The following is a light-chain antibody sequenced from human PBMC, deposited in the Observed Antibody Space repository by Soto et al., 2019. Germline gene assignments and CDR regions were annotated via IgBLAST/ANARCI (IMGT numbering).Light chain of an antibody. J-gene: IGLJ1*01. CDR2: DVS. CDR3: SSYTSSSTPGGV. V-gene: IGLV2-14*01. Sequence: QSALTQPASVSGSPGQSITISCTGTSSDVGGYNYVSWYQQHPGKAPKLMIYDVSNRPSGVSNRFSGSKSGNTASLTISGLQAEDEADYYCSSYTSSSTPGGVFGTGTKATVL. CDR1: SSDVGGYNY.